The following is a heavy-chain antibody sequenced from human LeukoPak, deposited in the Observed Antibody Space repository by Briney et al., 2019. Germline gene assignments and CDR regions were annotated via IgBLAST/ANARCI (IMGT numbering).Heavy chain of an antibody. CDR3: ARKGWVINPSRGYMDV. D-gene: IGHD3-16*02. CDR1: GFTFSSYW. V-gene: IGHV3-7*01. Sequence: AGGSLRLSCAASGFTFSSYWMTWVRQAPGKGLEWVANIREDGSEKYYVDSVKGRFTVSRDNAKNSLYLQVNSLGAEDTAVYYCARKGWVINPSRGYMDVWGKGTTVTVSS. CDR2: IREDGSEK. J-gene: IGHJ6*03.